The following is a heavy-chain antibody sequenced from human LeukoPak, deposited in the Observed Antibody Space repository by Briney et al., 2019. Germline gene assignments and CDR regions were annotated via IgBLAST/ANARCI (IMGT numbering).Heavy chain of an antibody. D-gene: IGHD1-26*01. J-gene: IGHJ4*02. CDR3: ARDASGSSTGLIDS. V-gene: IGHV3-21*01. Sequence: GGSPRLSCAASGFTLRSYNMHWVRQAPGKGLEWVSYISTSSYYIYYADSVKGRFTISRDDAKNSLFLQMNSLRAEDTAIYYCARDASGSSTGLIDSWGQGTLVTVSS. CDR2: ISTSSYYI. CDR1: GFTLRSYN.